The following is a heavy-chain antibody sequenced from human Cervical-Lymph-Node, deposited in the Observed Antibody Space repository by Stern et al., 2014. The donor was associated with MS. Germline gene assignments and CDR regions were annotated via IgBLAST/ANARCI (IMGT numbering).Heavy chain of an antibody. J-gene: IGHJ2*01. D-gene: IGHD5-18*01. V-gene: IGHV3-30*03. CDR3: ATGGGYTYGSGYFDL. CDR1: GFTFSSYG. Sequence: VQLVESGGGVVQPGRSLRLSCAASGFTFSSYGMHWVRPAPGQGLEWVAAISYDGNTKYYADSVKGRFTISRDNSKNTLYLQINSLRAEDTTVYYCATGGGYTYGSGYFDLWGRGTLVSVSS. CDR2: ISYDGNTK.